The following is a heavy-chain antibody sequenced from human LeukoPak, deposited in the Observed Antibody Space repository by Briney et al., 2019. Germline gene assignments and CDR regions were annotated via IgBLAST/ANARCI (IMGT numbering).Heavy chain of an antibody. CDR2: ISAYNGNT. CDR1: GYTFTSYG. J-gene: IGHJ4*02. CDR3: ARDRGVFRDGYNLGY. V-gene: IGHV1-18*01. Sequence: ASVKVSCKASGYTFTSYGISWVRQAAGQGLEWMGWISAYNGNTNYAQKLQGRVTMTTDTSTSTAYMELRSLRSDDTAVYYCARDRGVFRDGYNLGYWGQGTLVTVSS. D-gene: IGHD5-24*01.